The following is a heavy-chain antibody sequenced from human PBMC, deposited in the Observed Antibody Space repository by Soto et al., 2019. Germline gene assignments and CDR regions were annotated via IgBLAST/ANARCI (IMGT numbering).Heavy chain of an antibody. D-gene: IGHD2-15*01. Sequence: SVKVSCKASGGTFSSYAISWVRQAPGQGLEWMGGIIPIFGTANYAQKFQGRVTITADKSTSTAYMELSSLRSEDTAVYYCARGDTVVAATDNWFDPWGQGTLVTV. V-gene: IGHV1-69*06. J-gene: IGHJ5*02. CDR2: IIPIFGTA. CDR1: GGTFSSYA. CDR3: ARGDTVVAATDNWFDP.